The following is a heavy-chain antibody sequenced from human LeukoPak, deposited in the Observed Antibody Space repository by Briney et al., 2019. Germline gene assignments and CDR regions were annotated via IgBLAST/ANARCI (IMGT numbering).Heavy chain of an antibody. V-gene: IGHV4-39*01. CDR1: GGSISSSNYY. J-gene: IGHJ4*02. D-gene: IGHD5-12*01. CDR2: IYYSGST. CDR3: ALSGYDSDY. Sequence: PSETLSLTCTVSGGSISSSNYYWGWIRQPPGKGLEWIGSIYYSGSTYYNPSLKSRVTISVDTSKNQFSLKLSSVTAADTAVYYCALSGYDSDYWGQGTLVTVSS.